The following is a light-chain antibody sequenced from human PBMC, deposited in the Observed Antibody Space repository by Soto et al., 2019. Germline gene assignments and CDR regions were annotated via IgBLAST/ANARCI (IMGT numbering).Light chain of an antibody. V-gene: IGKV2-28*01. CDR1: QSLLHSNGYNY. Sequence: DIVLTQSPLSLPVTPGEPASISCRSSQSLLHSNGYNYLDWYLQKPGQSPQPLIDLGSNRASGVPDRFRGSGSGTDFTLKISRVEAEDVGGYYCMQAVQSTRTFGQGTKVYIK. CDR2: LGS. J-gene: IGKJ1*01. CDR3: MQAVQSTRT.